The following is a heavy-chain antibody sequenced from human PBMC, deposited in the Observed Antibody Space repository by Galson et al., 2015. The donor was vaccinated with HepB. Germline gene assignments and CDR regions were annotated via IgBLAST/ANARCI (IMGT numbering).Heavy chain of an antibody. CDR2: IIPIFGTA. CDR3: ATGGYSYGYDLDY. J-gene: IGHJ4*02. Sequence: CKASGGTFSSYAISWVRQAPGQGLEWMGGIIPIFGTANYAQKFQGRVTITADESTSTAYMELSSLRSEDTAVYYCATGGYSYGYDLDYWGQGTLVTVSS. V-gene: IGHV1-69*01. CDR1: GGTFSSYA. D-gene: IGHD5-18*01.